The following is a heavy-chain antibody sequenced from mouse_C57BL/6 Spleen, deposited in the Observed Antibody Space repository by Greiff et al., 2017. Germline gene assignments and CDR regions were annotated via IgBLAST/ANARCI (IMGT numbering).Heavy chain of an antibody. CDR2: INPNNGGT. CDR3: ARRVKLLGRGFAMDY. D-gene: IGHD4-1*01. Sequence: EVQLQQSGPELVKPGASVKISCKASGYTFTDYYMNWVKQSHGKSLEWIGDINPNNGGTSYNQKFKGKATLTVDKSSSSAYMELRSLTSEDSAVYDCARRVKLLGRGFAMDYWGQGTSVTVSS. V-gene: IGHV1-26*01. CDR1: GYTFTDYY. J-gene: IGHJ4*01.